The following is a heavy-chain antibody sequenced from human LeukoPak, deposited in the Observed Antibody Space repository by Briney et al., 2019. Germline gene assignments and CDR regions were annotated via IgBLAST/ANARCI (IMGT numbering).Heavy chain of an antibody. CDR1: GYTFTDYY. V-gene: IGHV1-2*02. J-gene: IGHJ4*02. D-gene: IGHD5-24*01. CDR2: INRNSGGT. Sequence: ASVNVSCTASGYTFTDYYIHWLRQAPGQGLESMGWINRNSGGTKSPQKFQGRVTMTRDTSISTVYMELSSLRSDDTAVYYCAGTCPRDGYNGPCYWGQGTLVTVSS. CDR3: AGTCPRDGYNGPCY.